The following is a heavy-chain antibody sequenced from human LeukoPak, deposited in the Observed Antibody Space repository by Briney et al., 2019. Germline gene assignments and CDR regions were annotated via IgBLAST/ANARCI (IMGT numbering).Heavy chain of an antibody. J-gene: IGHJ4*02. V-gene: IGHV3-53*01. D-gene: IGHD3-22*01. Sequence: GGSLRLSCAASGLTVIRNYRTWVRQAPGKGLEWVSVIYSGGSTYYADSVKGRFTISRDNSKNTLYLQMNSLRAEDTAVYYCARDLFHSSGYYDYWGQGTLVTVSS. CDR1: GLTVIRNY. CDR2: IYSGGST. CDR3: ARDLFHSSGYYDY.